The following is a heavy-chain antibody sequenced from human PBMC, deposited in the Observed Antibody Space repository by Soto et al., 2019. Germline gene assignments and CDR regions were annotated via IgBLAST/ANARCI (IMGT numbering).Heavy chain of an antibody. CDR3: ARGHSSSWYRGGFDY. J-gene: IGHJ4*02. Sequence: SETLSLTCTISGGSISSYYWSWIRQPPGKGLEWIGYIYYSGSTNYNPSLKSRVTISVDTSKNQFSLKLSSVTAADTAVYYCARGHSSSWYRGGFDYWGQGTLVTVSS. CDR2: IYYSGST. D-gene: IGHD6-13*01. V-gene: IGHV4-59*01. CDR1: GGSISSYY.